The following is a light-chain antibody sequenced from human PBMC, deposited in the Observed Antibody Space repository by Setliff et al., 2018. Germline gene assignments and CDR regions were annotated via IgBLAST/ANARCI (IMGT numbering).Light chain of an antibody. CDR3: GADHGSGSNFVYV. V-gene: IGLV9-49*01. CDR1: SGYSNYK. J-gene: IGLJ1*01. Sequence: QSALPQPPSASASLGASVTLTCTLSSGYSNYKVDWYQQRPGKGPRFVMRVGTGGIVGSKGDGIPDRFSVLGSGLNRYLTIKNIQEEDESDYHCGADHGSGSNFVYVFGTGTKVTVL. CDR2: VGTGGIVG.